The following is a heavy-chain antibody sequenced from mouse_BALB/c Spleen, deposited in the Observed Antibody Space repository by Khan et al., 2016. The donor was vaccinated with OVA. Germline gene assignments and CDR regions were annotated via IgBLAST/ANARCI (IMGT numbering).Heavy chain of an antibody. Sequence: IQLVQSGPELMKPGASVKISCKASGYSFSTYYIHWVTLSPGKTLEWIGYIDPFNGGVTYNQKFKGKATLTIDKSSSTAYMHRTSLTSEDSAVYYCARHGTTSWFAYWGQGTLVTVSA. CDR3: ARHGTTSWFAY. CDR2: IDPFNGGV. CDR1: GYSFSTYY. D-gene: IGHD1-1*01. J-gene: IGHJ3*01. V-gene: IGHV1S135*01.